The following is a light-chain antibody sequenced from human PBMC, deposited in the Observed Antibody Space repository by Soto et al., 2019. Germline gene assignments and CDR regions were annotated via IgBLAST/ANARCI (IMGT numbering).Light chain of an antibody. CDR2: WAS. J-gene: IGKJ2*01. CDR3: QQYYITPVT. CDR1: QSVLYSSNNKNY. Sequence: DIVMTQSPDSLAVSLGERATINCKSSQSVLYSSNNKNYLAWYQQKPGQPPNPLIYWASSRESGVPDRFSGSGSGTDVTLTISSLQAEDVAVYYCQQYYITPVTFGQGTKLEIK. V-gene: IGKV4-1*01.